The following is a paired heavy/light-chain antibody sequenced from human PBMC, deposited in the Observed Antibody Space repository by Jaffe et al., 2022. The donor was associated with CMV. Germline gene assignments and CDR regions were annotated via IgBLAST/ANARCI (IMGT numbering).Heavy chain of an antibody. CDR3: AKSGEQGFDI. Sequence: QGQLVQSGADVKKPGASVKVSCKASGYTFVSDDINWVRQAPGQGLEWMGWMNPNNGNTGYAQNFRGRITLTRDLSINTAYMELSSLTSQDTAVYYCAKSGEQGFDIWGQGTLVTVSS. CDR1: GYTFVSDD. V-gene: IGHV1-8*01. CDR2: MNPNNGNT. J-gene: IGHJ4*02. D-gene: IGHD1-26*01.
Light chain of an antibody. CDR3: QSSDSSGTWV. CDR1: RLAVQF. V-gene: IGLV3-25*03. CDR2: KDD. Sequence: SFELTQPPSVSVSPGQTARISCSGERLAVQFVYWYQQKAGQAPEVVIYKDDKRPPGILERFSGSSSGTKATLTISAVQAEDEADYYCQSSDSSGTWVFGGGTKLTVL. J-gene: IGLJ3*02.